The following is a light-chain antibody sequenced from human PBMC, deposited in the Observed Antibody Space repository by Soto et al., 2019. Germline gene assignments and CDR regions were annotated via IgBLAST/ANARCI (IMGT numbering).Light chain of an antibody. J-gene: IGLJ2*01. CDR2: GDN. V-gene: IGLV1-40*01. Sequence: QPVLTQPPSVSGAPGQRVTIPCTGSSSNIGSFYDVHWYQQLPGTVPKLLIYGDNNRPSGAPDRFSGSKSGTSASLAITGLQAEDEADYYCQSYDNSLSHVVFGGGTKLTVL. CDR3: QSYDNSLSHVV. CDR1: SSNIGSFYD.